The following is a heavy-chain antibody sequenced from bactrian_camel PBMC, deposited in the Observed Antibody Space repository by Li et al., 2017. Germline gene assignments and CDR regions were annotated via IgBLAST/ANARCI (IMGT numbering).Heavy chain of an antibody. Sequence: HVQLVESGGGSVQAGGSLRLSCLASGYTVSGASMGWFRQAPGKEREAVAVLYSGDGRPSYADSVKGRFTLTNIKVDLKNEGTGTYFCAADSAVVPGEELQPDFSYWGQGTQVTVS. CDR3: EELQPDFSY. V-gene: IGHV3S54*01. CDR2: LYSGDGRP. J-gene: IGHJ6*01. D-gene: IGHD7*01. CDR1: GYTVSGAS.